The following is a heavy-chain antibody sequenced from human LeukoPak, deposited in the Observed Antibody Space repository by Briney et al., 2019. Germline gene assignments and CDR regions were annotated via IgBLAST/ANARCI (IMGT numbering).Heavy chain of an antibody. CDR1: GFIFSNTY. V-gene: IGHV3-23*01. J-gene: IGHJ4*02. CDR3: AKVPRITMILEDDY. Sequence: GGSLRLSCAASGFIFSNTYLTWVRQAPGKGLEWVSAISGSGGSTYYADSVKGRFTISRDNSKNTLYLQMNSLRAEDTAVYYCAKVPRITMILEDDYWGQGTLVTVSS. CDR2: ISGSGGST. D-gene: IGHD3-22*01.